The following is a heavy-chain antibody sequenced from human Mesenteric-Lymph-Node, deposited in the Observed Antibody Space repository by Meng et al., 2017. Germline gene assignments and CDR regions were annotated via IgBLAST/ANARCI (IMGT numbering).Heavy chain of an antibody. CDR2: FSHSGNT. Sequence: SETLSLTCIVSGYSVSSDSYWGWIRQSPGRGLEWIGVFSHSGNTDYSPSLRSRATISVDTSRNQFSLKLTSVTATDTAIYYCMRGANLWGRGGLVTVSS. CDR1: GYSVSSDSY. CDR3: MRGANL. D-gene: IGHD4/OR15-4a*01. V-gene: IGHV4-38-2*02. J-gene: IGHJ4*02.